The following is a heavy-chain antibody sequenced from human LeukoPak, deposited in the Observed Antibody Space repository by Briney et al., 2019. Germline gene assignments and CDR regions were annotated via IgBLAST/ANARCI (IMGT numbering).Heavy chain of an antibody. V-gene: IGHV4-59*01. J-gene: IGHJ4*02. CDR2: ISNSGTT. Sequence: SETLSLTCAVSGASISRYYWSWLRQTPGKGLEWIGYISNSGTTNYNPSLKSRVTISVDTSTNQFSLKLTSVTAADTAVYYCAREREGTSWYYFDYWGQGTLVTVSS. CDR3: AREREGTSWYYFDY. CDR1: GASISRYY. D-gene: IGHD6-13*01.